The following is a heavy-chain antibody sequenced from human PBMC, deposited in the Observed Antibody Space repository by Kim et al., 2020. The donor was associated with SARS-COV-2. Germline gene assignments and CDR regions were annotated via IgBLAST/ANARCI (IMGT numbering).Heavy chain of an antibody. Sequence: SETLSLTCAVYGGSFSGYYWSWIRQPPGKGLEWIGEINHSGSTNYNPSLKSRVTISVDTSKNQFSLKLSSVTAADTAVYYCARGRNSVRGYSYGRGYYY. CDR2: INHSGST. CDR1: GGSFSGYY. J-gene: IGHJ6*01. V-gene: IGHV4-34*01. CDR3: ARGRNSVRGYSYGRGYYY. D-gene: IGHD5-18*01.